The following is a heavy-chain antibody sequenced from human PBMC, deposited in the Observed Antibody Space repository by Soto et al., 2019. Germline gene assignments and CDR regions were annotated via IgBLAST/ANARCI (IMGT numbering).Heavy chain of an antibody. CDR3: ARAPGGSGYYYFDY. V-gene: IGHV4-31*03. D-gene: IGHD3-22*01. CDR1: GGYISSGGYY. J-gene: IGHJ4*02. CDR2: IYYSGST. Sequence: TLPLTCSVAGGYISSGGYYWSWIRKHPGKGLEWIGYIYYSGSTYYNPSLKSRVTISVDTSKNQFSLKLSSVTAADTAVYYCARAPGGSGYYYFDYWGQGTLVTVSS.